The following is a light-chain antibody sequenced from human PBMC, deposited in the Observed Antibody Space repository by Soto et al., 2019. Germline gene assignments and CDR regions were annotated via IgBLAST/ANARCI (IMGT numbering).Light chain of an antibody. CDR2: DVS. Sequence: QSALTQPASVSGSPGQSITISCTGTSRDVGGYNYVSWYQKHPGRAPQLLVHDVSTRPSGVSYRFSGSKSGNTAFLTISGLQADDEADYYCISYTTSSLYVFGTGTKVTVL. J-gene: IGLJ1*01. V-gene: IGLV2-14*01. CDR1: SRDVGGYNY. CDR3: ISYTTSSLYV.